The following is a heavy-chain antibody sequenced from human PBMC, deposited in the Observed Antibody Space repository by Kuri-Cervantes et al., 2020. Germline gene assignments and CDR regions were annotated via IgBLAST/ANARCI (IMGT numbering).Heavy chain of an antibody. Sequence: SCKASGYTFDDYAMHWVRQAPGKGLEWVSGISWNSGSIGYADSVKGRFTISRDNAKNSLYLQMDSLRAEDTAVYYCARGMGRYGSGSYVFDYWGQGTLVTVSS. CDR1: GYTFDDYA. CDR3: ARGMGRYGSGSYVFDY. D-gene: IGHD3-10*01. V-gene: IGHV3-9*01. CDR2: ISWNSGSI. J-gene: IGHJ4*02.